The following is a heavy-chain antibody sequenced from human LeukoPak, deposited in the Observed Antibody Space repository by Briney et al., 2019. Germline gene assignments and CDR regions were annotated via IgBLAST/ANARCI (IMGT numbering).Heavy chain of an antibody. D-gene: IGHD2-8*02. CDR1: GFTFSSYD. CDR2: IGTVGDT. Sequence: GSLRLSCAASGFTFSSYDMHWVRQPTGKGLEWVSGIGTVGDTYYPGSVKGRFTISRENAKNSLYLQMNSLRAGDTAVYFCARGLPGYWFDYWGQGTLVTVSS. V-gene: IGHV3-13*01. CDR3: ARGLPGYWFDY. J-gene: IGHJ4*02.